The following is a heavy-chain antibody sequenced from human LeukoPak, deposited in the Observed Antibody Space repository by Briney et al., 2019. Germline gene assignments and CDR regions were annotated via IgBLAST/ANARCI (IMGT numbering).Heavy chain of an antibody. CDR1: GYSFTSYW. J-gene: IGHJ6*03. D-gene: IGHD1-26*01. CDR3: ARLVVGATPSYYYYMDV. V-gene: IGHV5-51*01. CDR2: IYPGDSDT. Sequence: GESLKISFKGSGYSFTSYWIGWVRQMPGKGLEWMGIIYPGDSDTRYSPSFQGQVTISADKSISTAYLQWSSLKASDTAMYYCARLVVGATPSYYYYMDVWGKGTTVTVSS.